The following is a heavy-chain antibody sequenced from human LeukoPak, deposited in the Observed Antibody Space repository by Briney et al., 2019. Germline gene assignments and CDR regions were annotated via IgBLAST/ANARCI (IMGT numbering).Heavy chain of an antibody. CDR3: ARVAGAAPSHSSGYSYYYYYYMDV. Sequence: SETLSLTCTVSGGSISNKYWSWIRQPPGKGLEWIGYIYYSGSTYYNPSLKSRVTISVDTSKNQFSLKLSSVTAADTAVYYCARVAGAAPSHSSGYSYYYYYYMDVWGKGTTVTVSS. CDR1: GGSISNKY. D-gene: IGHD3-22*01. CDR2: IYYSGST. J-gene: IGHJ6*03. V-gene: IGHV4-59*12.